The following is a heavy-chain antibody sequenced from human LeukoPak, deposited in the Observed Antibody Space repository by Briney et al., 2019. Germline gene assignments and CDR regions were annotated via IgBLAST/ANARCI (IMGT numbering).Heavy chain of an antibody. D-gene: IGHD4-17*01. Sequence: PSETLSLTCTVSGGSISSYYWSCIRQPPGKGLEWIGYIYYSGSTIYNPSLKSRVIISVDTSKNQFSLKLSSVTAADTAVYYCARYGDYVFDYWGQGTLVTVSS. CDR3: ARYGDYVFDY. CDR2: IYYSGST. CDR1: GGSISSYY. V-gene: IGHV4-59*01. J-gene: IGHJ4*02.